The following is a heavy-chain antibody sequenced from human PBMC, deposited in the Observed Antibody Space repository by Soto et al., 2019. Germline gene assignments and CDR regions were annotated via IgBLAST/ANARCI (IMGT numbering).Heavy chain of an antibody. D-gene: IGHD3-10*01. V-gene: IGHV3-15*07. CDR3: IKDAWFGASFFDN. CDR1: GFTFTNAW. Sequence: EVQLVESGGGLVKPGGSLRLSCAASGFTFTNAWMNWVRQAPGKGLEWVGRIKRKDDGATTDYAAPVKGRFTMSRDDSKDTVYLQMNSLKTEDTAVYYCIKDAWFGASFFDNWGQGTLVTVSS. CDR2: IKRKDDGATT. J-gene: IGHJ4*02.